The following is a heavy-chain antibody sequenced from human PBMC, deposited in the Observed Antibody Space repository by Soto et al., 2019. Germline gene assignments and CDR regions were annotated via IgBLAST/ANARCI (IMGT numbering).Heavy chain of an antibody. J-gene: IGHJ4*02. CDR2: IYYSGST. CDR1: GGSISSSSYY. D-gene: IGHD7-27*01. CDR3: ARQTKLAGEFDY. Sequence: PSETLSLTCTVSGGSISSSSYYWGWIRQPPGKGLEWIGSIYYSGSTYYNPSLKSRVTISVDTSKNQFSLKLSSVTAADTAVYYCARQTKLAGEFDYWGQGNLVTVSS. V-gene: IGHV4-39*01.